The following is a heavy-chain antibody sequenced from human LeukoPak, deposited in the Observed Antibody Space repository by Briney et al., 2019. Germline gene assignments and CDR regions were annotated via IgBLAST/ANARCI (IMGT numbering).Heavy chain of an antibody. Sequence: GGSLRLSCAASGFTFSSYGMHWVRQAPGKGLEWVAFIRYDGSNKYYADSAKGRFTISRDNSKNTLYLQMNSLRAEDTAVYYCAKGPSYYYGSGSQYYFDYWGQGTLVTVSS. CDR3: AKGPSYYYGSGSQYYFDY. CDR2: IRYDGSNK. CDR1: GFTFSSYG. J-gene: IGHJ4*02. V-gene: IGHV3-30*02. D-gene: IGHD3-10*01.